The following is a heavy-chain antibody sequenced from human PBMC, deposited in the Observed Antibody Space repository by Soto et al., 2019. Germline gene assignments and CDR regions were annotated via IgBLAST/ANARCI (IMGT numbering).Heavy chain of an antibody. CDR2: IIPILGIA. D-gene: IGHD3-3*01. Sequence: QVQLVQSGAEVKKPGSSVKVSCKASGGTFSSYTISWVRQAPGQGLEWMGRIIPILGIANYAQKFQGRVTITADKSTSTAYMELSSLRSEDTAVYYCARDALEGMEWSPNWFDPWGQGTLVTVSS. CDR3: ARDALEGMEWSPNWFDP. J-gene: IGHJ5*02. CDR1: GGTFSSYT. V-gene: IGHV1-69*08.